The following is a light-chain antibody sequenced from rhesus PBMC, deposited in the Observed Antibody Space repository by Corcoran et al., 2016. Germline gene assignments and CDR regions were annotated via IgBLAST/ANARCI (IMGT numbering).Light chain of an antibody. CDR3: QQHNTYPLT. Sequence: DIQMTQSPSSLSASVGETVTITCQASQGISKYLAWYQQKPRKAPKLLIYDASTLQSGVPSRFSGRGAGTEFNLIISSLQPEDVATYYCQQHNTYPLTFGGGTKV. J-gene: IGKJ4*01. CDR1: QGISKY. CDR2: DAS. V-gene: IGKV1-25*01.